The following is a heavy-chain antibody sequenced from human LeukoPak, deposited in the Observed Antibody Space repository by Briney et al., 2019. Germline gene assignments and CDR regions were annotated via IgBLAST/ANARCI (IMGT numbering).Heavy chain of an antibody. CDR3: AKDSSVWVVGAISFFDY. CDR1: GFTFSNYG. CDR2: ISYDGSTK. J-gene: IGHJ4*02. V-gene: IGHV3-30*18. Sequence: PGRSLRLSCAASGFTFSNYGMHWVRQAPGKGLEWVAAISYDGSTKYYADSVKGRFTSSRDNSKNTLYLQMNSLRPEDTAVYCCAKDSSVWVVGAISFFDYWGQGTLVTVSS. D-gene: IGHD1-26*01.